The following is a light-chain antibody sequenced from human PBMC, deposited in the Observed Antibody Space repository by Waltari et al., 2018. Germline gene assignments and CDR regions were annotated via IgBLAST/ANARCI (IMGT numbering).Light chain of an antibody. Sequence: QSALTQPRSVSGSPGQSVTISCTGTSSDVGGYNYVSWYQQHPGKAPKLMIYDVSNRPSGVPDRFSGSKSGNTASRTISGLQAEDEADYYCCSYAGSYSPWVFGGGTKLTVL. CDR2: DVS. CDR1: SSDVGGYNY. CDR3: CSYAGSYSPWV. V-gene: IGLV2-11*01. J-gene: IGLJ3*02.